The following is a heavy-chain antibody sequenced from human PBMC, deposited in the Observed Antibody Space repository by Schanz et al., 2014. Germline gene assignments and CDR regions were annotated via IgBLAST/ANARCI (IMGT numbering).Heavy chain of an antibody. CDR3: ARHPVRITVAGVGASRFAA. J-gene: IGHJ5*02. Sequence: EVQLLESGGGLVQPGGSLRISCAASGFTFSGYAMSWVRQAPGKGLEWVSIIVGGGGRTYYADSVKGRFTISGDNSKNPLYLQMNSLRAEHPAVYFGARHPVRITVAGVGASRFAAWGQGTLVTVSS. D-gene: IGHD3-3*01. V-gene: IGHV3-23*01. CDR2: IVGGGGRT. CDR1: GFTFSGYA.